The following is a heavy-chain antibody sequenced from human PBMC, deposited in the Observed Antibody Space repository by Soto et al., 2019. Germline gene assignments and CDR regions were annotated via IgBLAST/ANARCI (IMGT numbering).Heavy chain of an antibody. CDR1: GFTFSSYA. Sequence: PGGSLRLSCAASGFTFSSYAMSWVRQAPGKGLEWVSAISGSGGSTYYADSVKGRFTISRDNPKNTLYLQMNSLRTEDTAVYHCAKADSSGYYARGSIDYWGQGTLVTVSS. J-gene: IGHJ4*02. V-gene: IGHV3-23*01. CDR3: AKADSSGYYARGSIDY. D-gene: IGHD3-22*01. CDR2: ISGSGGST.